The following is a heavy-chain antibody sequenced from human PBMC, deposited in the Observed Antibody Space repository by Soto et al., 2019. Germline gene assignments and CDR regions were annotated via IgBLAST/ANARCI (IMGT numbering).Heavy chain of an antibody. D-gene: IGHD3-22*01. Sequence: VGSLKISCKGSGYSFTSYWIGWVRQMPGKGLEWMGIIYPGDSDTRYSPSFQGQVTISADKSISTAYLQWSSLKASDTAMYYCARGYYDSSGYRNWFDPWGQGTLVTVSS. CDR1: GYSFTSYW. J-gene: IGHJ5*02. CDR3: ARGYYDSSGYRNWFDP. CDR2: IYPGDSDT. V-gene: IGHV5-51*01.